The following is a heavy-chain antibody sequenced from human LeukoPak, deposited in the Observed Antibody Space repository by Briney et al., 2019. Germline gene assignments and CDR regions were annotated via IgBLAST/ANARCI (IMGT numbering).Heavy chain of an antibody. CDR1: GFSFSSYS. Sequence: PGGSLRLSCAASGFSFSSYSMNWVRQAPGKGLEWVSSISSSSYIYYADSVKGRFTISRDNAKNSLYLQMTSLRAEDTAVYYCARFPAAGNFDYWGQGTLVTVSS. CDR3: ARFPAAGNFDY. D-gene: IGHD6-13*01. J-gene: IGHJ4*02. CDR2: ISSSSYI. V-gene: IGHV3-21*01.